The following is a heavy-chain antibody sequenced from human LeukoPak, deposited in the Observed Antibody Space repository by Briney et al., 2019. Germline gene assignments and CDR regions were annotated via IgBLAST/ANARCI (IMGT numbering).Heavy chain of an antibody. Sequence: GGSLRLSCAASGFTFSSYEMNWVRQAPGKGLEWVSYISSSCSTIYYADSVKGRFTISRDNAKNSLYLQMNSLRAEDTAVYYCARVLVSAGTFDYWGQGTLVTVSS. J-gene: IGHJ4*02. V-gene: IGHV3-48*03. CDR3: ARVLVSAGTFDY. CDR2: ISSSCSTI. CDR1: GFTFSSYE. D-gene: IGHD6-19*01.